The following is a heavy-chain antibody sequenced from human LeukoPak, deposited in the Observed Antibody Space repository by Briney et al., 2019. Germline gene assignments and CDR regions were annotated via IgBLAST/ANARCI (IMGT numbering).Heavy chain of an antibody. CDR2: ISYDGSNK. J-gene: IGHJ6*02. V-gene: IGHV3-30*18. D-gene: IGHD2-8*01. CDR3: AKMVESFTYQYYYGMDV. Sequence: GRSLRLSCAASGFTFSSYGIHWVRQAPGKGLEWVVVISYDGSNKYYADSVKGRFTISRDNSKNTLYLQMNSLRAEDTAVYYCAKMVESFTYQYYYGMDVWGQGTTVTVSS. CDR1: GFTFSSYG.